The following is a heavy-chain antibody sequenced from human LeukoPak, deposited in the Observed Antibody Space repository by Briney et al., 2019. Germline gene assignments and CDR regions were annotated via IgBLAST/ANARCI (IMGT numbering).Heavy chain of an antibody. CDR1: VFTFSSYW. CDR2: IKQDGSEK. CDR3: ARSLFVLMVYAIGY. V-gene: IGHV3-7*01. D-gene: IGHD2-8*01. Sequence: GGSLRLSCAASVFTFSSYWMSWVRQAPGKGLEWVANIKQDGSEKYYVDSVKGRFTISRDNAKNSLYLQMNSLRAEDTAVYYCARSLFVLMVYAIGYWGQGTLVTVSS. J-gene: IGHJ4*02.